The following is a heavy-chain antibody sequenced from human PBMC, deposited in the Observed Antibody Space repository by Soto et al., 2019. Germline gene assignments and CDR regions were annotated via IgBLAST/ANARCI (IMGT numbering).Heavy chain of an antibody. J-gene: IGHJ5*02. D-gene: IGHD6-6*01. CDR1: GLTFSSYA. CDR2: ISGSGGST. Sequence: EVQLLESGGGLVQPGGSLRLSCAASGLTFSSYAMSWVRQAPGKGLEWVSGISGSGGSTYYADSVKGRFTISRDNAKNTLYLQMKSLRAEDTAVYYCAKDKHSNSLNWFDPWGQGTLVAVSS. CDR3: AKDKHSNSLNWFDP. V-gene: IGHV3-23*01.